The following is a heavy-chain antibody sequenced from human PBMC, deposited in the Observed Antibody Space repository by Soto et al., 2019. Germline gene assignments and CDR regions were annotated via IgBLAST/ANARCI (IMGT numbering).Heavy chain of an antibody. J-gene: IGHJ2*01. CDR1: GFSLSTSGVG. V-gene: IGHV2-5*02. Sequence: SGPTLVNPTQTLTLTCTFSGFSLSTSGVGVGWIRQPPGKALEWLALIYWDDDKRYSPSLKSRLTITKDTSKNQVVLTMTNMDPVDTATYYCAHSLIGYFYECSGYHRYLHSCPASRATDL. D-gene: IGHD3-22*01. CDR3: AHSLIGYFYECSGYHRYLHSCPASRATDL. CDR2: IYWDDDK.